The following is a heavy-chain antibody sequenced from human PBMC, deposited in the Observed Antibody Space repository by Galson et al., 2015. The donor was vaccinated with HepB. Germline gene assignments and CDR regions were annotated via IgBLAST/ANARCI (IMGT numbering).Heavy chain of an antibody. CDR3: AREQQTKYYYYYMDV. CDR2: ISAYNGNT. CDR1: GYTFTSYG. D-gene: IGHD6-13*01. Sequence: SVKVSCKASGYTFTSYGISWVRQAPGQGLEWMGWISAYNGNTNYAQKLQGRVTMTTDTSTSTAYMELRSLRSDDTAVYYCAREQQTKYYYYYMDVWGKGTTVTVSS. J-gene: IGHJ6*03. V-gene: IGHV1-18*01.